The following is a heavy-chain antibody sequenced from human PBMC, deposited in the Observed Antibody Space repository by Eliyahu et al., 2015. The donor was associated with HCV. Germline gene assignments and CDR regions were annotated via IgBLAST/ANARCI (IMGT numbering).Heavy chain of an antibody. CDR3: ARVPIVVVIGFDY. V-gene: IGHV4-30-4*01. CDR2: XYYSGST. Sequence: QVQLQESGPGLVKPSQTLSLTCTXSGGSXXSGDYYWSWIRQPPGKGLEWIGYXYYSGSTYYNPSLKSRVTISVDTSKNQFSLKLSSVTAADTAVYYCARVPIVVVIGFDYWGQGTLVTVSS. D-gene: IGHD2-21*01. CDR1: GGSXXSGDYY. J-gene: IGHJ4*02.